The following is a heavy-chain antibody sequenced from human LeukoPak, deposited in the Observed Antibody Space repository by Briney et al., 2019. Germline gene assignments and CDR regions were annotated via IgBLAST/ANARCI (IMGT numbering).Heavy chain of an antibody. Sequence: SETLSLTCTVPGGSISSYYWSWIRQPPGKGLGWIGYIYYSGSTNYNPSLESRVTISIDTSKNQFSLKLSSVTAADTAVYYCATMYSSGWYYFDSWGRGTLVTVSS. CDR1: GGSISSYY. CDR3: ATMYSSGWYYFDS. D-gene: IGHD6-19*01. CDR2: IYYSGST. J-gene: IGHJ4*02. V-gene: IGHV4-59*01.